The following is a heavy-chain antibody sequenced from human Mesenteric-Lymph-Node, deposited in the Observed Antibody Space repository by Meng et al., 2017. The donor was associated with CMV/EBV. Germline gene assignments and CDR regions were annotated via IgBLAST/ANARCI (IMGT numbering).Heavy chain of an antibody. J-gene: IGHJ6*02. CDR3: TTDWYSSSWYRVGNYGMDV. V-gene: IGHV3-15*01. CDR1: GFTFSNAW. CDR2: IKSKTDGGTT. Sequence: GESLKISCAASGFTFSNAWMSWVRQAPGKGLEWVGRIKSKTDGGTTDYAAPVKGGFTISRDDSKTTLYLQMNSLKTEDTAVYYCTTDWYSSSWYRVGNYGMDVWGQGTTVTVSS. D-gene: IGHD6-13*01.